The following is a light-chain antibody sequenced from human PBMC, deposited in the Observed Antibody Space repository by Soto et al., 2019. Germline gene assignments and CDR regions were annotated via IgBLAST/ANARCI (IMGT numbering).Light chain of an antibody. CDR1: QTIGNY. Sequence: IRVAQAPSCLPASVGGRVTITCRASQTIGNYLNWYQQRPGNAPNLLISAAYNLPSGVPSRFSGSGSGTAFTLTITSLQPEDFAPYYCQQRYNTPRTFGQGTKVDIK. CDR3: QQRYNTPRT. J-gene: IGKJ1*01. V-gene: IGKV1-39*01. CDR2: AAY.